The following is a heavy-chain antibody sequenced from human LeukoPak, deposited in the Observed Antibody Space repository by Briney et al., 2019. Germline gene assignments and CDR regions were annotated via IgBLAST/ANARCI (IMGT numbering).Heavy chain of an antibody. J-gene: IGHJ6*02. CDR2: FYSSGNV. Sequence: PSETLSLTCTVLGDSISNYYWSWLRQPAGKGLEWIGRFYSSGNVKYNSSLQSRVIVSVDTSKNQFSLKLTSVTAADTAVYYCARDSGRIAAVGITHYYGMDVWGPGTTVTVSS. V-gene: IGHV4-4*07. CDR1: GDSISNYY. CDR3: ARDSGRIAAVGITHYYGMDV. D-gene: IGHD6-13*01.